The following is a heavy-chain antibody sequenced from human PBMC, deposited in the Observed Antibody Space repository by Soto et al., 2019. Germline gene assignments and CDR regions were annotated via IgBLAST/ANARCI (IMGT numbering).Heavy chain of an antibody. CDR2: IYYSGST. Sequence: TLSLTCTVSGGSISSGGYYWSWIRQHPGKGLEWIGYIYYSGSTYYNPSLKSRVTISVDTSKNQFSLKLSSVTAADTAVYYCARTAAGYNWFDPWGQGTLVTVSS. V-gene: IGHV4-31*03. D-gene: IGHD6-13*01. CDR3: ARTAAGYNWFDP. J-gene: IGHJ5*02. CDR1: GGSISSGGYY.